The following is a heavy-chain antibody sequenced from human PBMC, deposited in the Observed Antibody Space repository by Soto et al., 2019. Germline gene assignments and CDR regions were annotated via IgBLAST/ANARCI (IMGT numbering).Heavy chain of an antibody. V-gene: IGHV4-59*01. D-gene: IGHD4-17*01. CDR2: IYYSGST. CDR1: GGSISSYY. Sequence: SETLSLTCTVSGGSISSYYWSWIRQPPGKGLEWIGYIYYSGSTNYNPSLKSRVTISVDTSKNQFSLKLSSVTAADTAVYYCARALTTVTDYYFDYWGQGTLVTVSS. CDR3: ARALTTVTDYYFDY. J-gene: IGHJ4*02.